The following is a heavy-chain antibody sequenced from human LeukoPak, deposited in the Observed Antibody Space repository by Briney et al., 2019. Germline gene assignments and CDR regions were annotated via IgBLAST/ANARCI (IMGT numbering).Heavy chain of an antibody. CDR2: IYYSGST. CDR3: ARGLDGRGVIFGY. V-gene: IGHV4-39*07. Sequence: SETLSLTCTVSGGSISSSSYYWGWIRQPPGKGLEWIGSIYYSGSTYYNPSLKSRVIISGDTSKNQFSLKLSSVTAADTAVYYCARGLDGRGVIFGYWGQGTLVTVSS. D-gene: IGHD3-10*01. J-gene: IGHJ4*02. CDR1: GGSISSSSYY.